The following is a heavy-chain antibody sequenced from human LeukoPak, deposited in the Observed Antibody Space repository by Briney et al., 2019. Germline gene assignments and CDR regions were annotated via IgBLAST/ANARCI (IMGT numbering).Heavy chain of an antibody. D-gene: IGHD5-18*01. J-gene: IGHJ4*02. CDR2: IYPDESDT. Sequence: GESLKISCKGSGYSFSNYWIGWVRQMPGKGLEWMGIIYPDESDTRYSPSFQGQVTISADKSISTAYLQWSSLKASDTAIYYCARQGYSYGFDYWGQGTLVTVSS. V-gene: IGHV5-51*01. CDR1: GYSFSNYW. CDR3: ARQGYSYGFDY.